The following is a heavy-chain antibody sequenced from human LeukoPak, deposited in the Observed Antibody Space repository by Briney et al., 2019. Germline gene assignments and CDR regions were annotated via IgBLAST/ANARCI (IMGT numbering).Heavy chain of an antibody. Sequence: GGSLRLSCAASGFTFSNHWMIRVRQAPGKGREGVASIKQDGSEKQYVGSVRGRFTISRDNANNLLDLQMNSLTAEDTAVYYCAKAIHYFQSDYWGQGTLVTVSS. CDR2: IKQDGSEK. V-gene: IGHV3-7*01. CDR3: AKAIHYFQSDY. D-gene: IGHD2-2*02. CDR1: GFTFSNHW. J-gene: IGHJ4*02.